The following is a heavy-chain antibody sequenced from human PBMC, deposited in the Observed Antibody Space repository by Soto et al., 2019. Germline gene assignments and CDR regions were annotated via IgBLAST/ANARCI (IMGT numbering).Heavy chain of an antibody. CDR1: GFTVSSYS. CDR2: ISSSSSYI. J-gene: IGHJ3*01. Sequence: GGSLRLSCAASGFTVSSYSMNWVRQAPGKGLEWVSSISSSSSYIYYADSVKGRFTISRDNAKNTLYLQVNSLRAEDTAVYYCAKAYSGPFDVWGQGTMVTVSS. V-gene: IGHV3-21*01. CDR3: AKAYSGPFDV. D-gene: IGHD6-19*01.